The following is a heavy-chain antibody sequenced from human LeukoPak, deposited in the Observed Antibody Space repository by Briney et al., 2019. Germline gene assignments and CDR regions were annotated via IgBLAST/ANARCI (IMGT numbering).Heavy chain of an antibody. V-gene: IGHV3-21*01. Sequence: SGGSLRLSCAASGFTFSSYSMNWVRQAPGKGLEWVSSISSSSSYIYYADSVKGRFTISRDNAKNSLYLRMNSLRAEDTAVYYCASGPYYDILTGYFPFDYWGQGTLVTVSS. CDR2: ISSSSSYI. CDR1: GFTFSSYS. CDR3: ASGPYYDILTGYFPFDY. J-gene: IGHJ4*02. D-gene: IGHD3-9*01.